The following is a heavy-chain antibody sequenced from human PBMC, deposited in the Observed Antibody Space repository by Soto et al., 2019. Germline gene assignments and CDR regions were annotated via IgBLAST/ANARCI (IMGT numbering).Heavy chain of an antibody. CDR2: ISYDGSNK. CDR3: AKDLHVEMAISMLNAFDI. Sequence: QVQLVESGGGVVQPGRSLRLSCAASGFTFSSYGMHWVRQAPGKGLEWVAVISYDGSNKYYADSVKGRFTISRDNSKNTLYLQMNSLRAEDTAVYYCAKDLHVEMAISMLNAFDIWGQGTMVTVSS. CDR1: GFTFSSYG. V-gene: IGHV3-30*18. J-gene: IGHJ3*02. D-gene: IGHD2-21*01.